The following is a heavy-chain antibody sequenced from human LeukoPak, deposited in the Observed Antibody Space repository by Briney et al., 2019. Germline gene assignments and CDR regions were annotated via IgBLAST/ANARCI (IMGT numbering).Heavy chain of an antibody. Sequence: GGSLRLSCAASGFTFSNAWMSWVRQAPGKGLEWVGRIKSKTDGGTTDYAAPVKGRFTISRDDSKNTLYLQMNSLKTEDTAFYYFTTLGTPIVVLPAATNNCFTPWGQGPLVTVSS. J-gene: IGHJ5*02. D-gene: IGHD2-2*01. CDR1: GFTFSNAW. CDR2: IKSKTDGGTT. CDR3: TTLGTPIVVLPAATNNCFTP. V-gene: IGHV3-15*01.